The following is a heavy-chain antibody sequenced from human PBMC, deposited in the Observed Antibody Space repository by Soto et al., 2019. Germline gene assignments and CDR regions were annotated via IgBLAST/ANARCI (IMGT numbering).Heavy chain of an antibody. CDR2: ISGSGGST. V-gene: IGHV3-23*01. CDR1: GFTFSSYA. D-gene: IGHD6-25*01. CDR3: AKEREVGHSSGHLY. Sequence: GGSLRLSCAASGFTFSSYAMSWVRQAPRKGLEWVSAISGSGGSTYYADSVKGRFTISRDNSKNTLYLQMNSLRAEDTAVYYCAKEREVGHSSGHLYWGQGTLVTVSS. J-gene: IGHJ4*02.